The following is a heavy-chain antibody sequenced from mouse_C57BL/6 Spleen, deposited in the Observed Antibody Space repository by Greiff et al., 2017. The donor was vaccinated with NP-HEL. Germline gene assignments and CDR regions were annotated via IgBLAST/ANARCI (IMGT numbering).Heavy chain of an antibody. D-gene: IGHD1-1*01. J-gene: IGHJ4*01. Sequence: VQLKQSGPELVKPGASVKIPCKASGYTFPYYNLAWVQQSHGTLLSCILDINPNNGGTIYNQKFKGKATLTVDKSSSTAYMELRSLTSEDTAVYYCARSAYYGSSYMGYAMDYWGQGTSVTVSS. V-gene: IGHV1-18*01. CDR1: GYTFPYYN. CDR2: INPNNGGT. CDR3: ARSAYYGSSYMGYAMDY.